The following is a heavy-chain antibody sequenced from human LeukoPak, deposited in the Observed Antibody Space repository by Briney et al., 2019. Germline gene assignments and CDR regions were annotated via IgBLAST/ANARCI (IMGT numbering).Heavy chain of an antibody. V-gene: IGHV1-69*04. J-gene: IGHJ6*02. CDR1: GGTFDNSA. D-gene: IGHD1-1*01. Sequence: GASVKVSCKASGGTFDNSAINWLRQAPGQGLEWMGRIIPILNIPNYAQKLQGRVTIAADKSTSTAYMELSSLRSDDTAVYYCAREKMEVGYYGLDVWGQGTTVTVSS. CDR2: IIPILNIP. CDR3: AREKMEVGYYGLDV.